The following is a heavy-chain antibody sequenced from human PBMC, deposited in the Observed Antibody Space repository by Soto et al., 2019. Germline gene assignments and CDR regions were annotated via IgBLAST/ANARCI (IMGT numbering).Heavy chain of an antibody. D-gene: IGHD6-19*01. CDR3: ARGTAVAEQGGDWFDP. V-gene: IGHV4-59*01. CDR1: GGSISSYY. J-gene: IGHJ5*02. CDR2: IYYSGST. Sequence: PSETLSLTCTVSGGSISSYYWSWIRQPPGKGLEWIGYIYYSGSTNYNPSLKSRVTISVDTSKNQFSLKLSSVTAADTAVYYCARGTAVAEQGGDWFDPWGQGTLVTVSS.